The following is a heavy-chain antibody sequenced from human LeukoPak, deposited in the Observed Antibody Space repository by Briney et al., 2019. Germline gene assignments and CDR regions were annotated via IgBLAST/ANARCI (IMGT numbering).Heavy chain of an antibody. D-gene: IGHD6-13*01. CDR3: AKGKERYSSSWGENWFDP. CDR2: ISGSGGST. Sequence: GGSLRLSCAASGFTFSDYWMSWVRQAPGKGLEWVSAISGSGGSTYYADSVKGRFTISRDNSKNTLYLQMNSLRAEDTAVYYCAKGKERYSSSWGENWFDPWGQGTLVTVSS. CDR1: GFTFSDYW. V-gene: IGHV3-23*01. J-gene: IGHJ5*02.